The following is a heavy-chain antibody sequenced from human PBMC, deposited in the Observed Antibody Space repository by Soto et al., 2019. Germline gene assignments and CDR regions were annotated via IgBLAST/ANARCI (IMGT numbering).Heavy chain of an antibody. J-gene: IGHJ4*02. CDR3: AKDQEKQQLVTGFDY. Sequence: GGSLRLSCAASGFTFSNYAMSWVRQAPGKGLEWVSAISGSGGSTYYADSVKGRFTISRDNSKNTLYLQMNSLRAEDTAVYYCAKDQEKQQLVTGFDYWGQGTLVTVSS. CDR1: GFTFSNYA. V-gene: IGHV3-23*01. CDR2: ISGSGGST. D-gene: IGHD6-13*01.